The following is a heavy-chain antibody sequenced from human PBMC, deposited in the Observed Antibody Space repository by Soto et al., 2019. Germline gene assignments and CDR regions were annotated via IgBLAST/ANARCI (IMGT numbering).Heavy chain of an antibody. CDR2: VYYSGTS. CDR3: ARPATVAPPDAFQV. Sequence: QVHLQESGPRLVEPSETLSLTCTVSGDSIRNRGHYWGWFRLHPGKALEWIGSVYYSGTSSRKPPRKSRLTLSVDTSNHRFSRKLTALTTAYTSICYCARPATVAPPDAFQVWSQGTLVTVSS. J-gene: IGHJ3*01. D-gene: IGHD4-4*01. V-gene: IGHV4-39*01. CDR1: GDSIRNRGHY.